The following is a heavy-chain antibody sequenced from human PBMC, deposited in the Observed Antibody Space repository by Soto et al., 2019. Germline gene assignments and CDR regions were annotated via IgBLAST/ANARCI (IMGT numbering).Heavy chain of an antibody. J-gene: IGHJ6*04. CDR2: ISYDGSNK. Sequence: QVQLVESGGGVVQPGRSLRLSCAASGFTFSSYGMHWVRQAPGKGLEWVAVISYDGSNKYYADSVKGRFTISRDNSKNTLYLQMNSLRAEDTAVYYCAKDQIARSYYYGMDVWGKGTTVTVSS. D-gene: IGHD3-22*01. CDR1: GFTFSSYG. CDR3: AKDQIARSYYYGMDV. V-gene: IGHV3-30*18.